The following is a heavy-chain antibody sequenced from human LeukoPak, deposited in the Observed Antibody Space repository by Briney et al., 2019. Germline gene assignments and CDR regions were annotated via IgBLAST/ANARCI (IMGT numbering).Heavy chain of an antibody. V-gene: IGHV4-59*01. D-gene: IGHD3-22*01. CDR1: GGSLSTYY. Sequence: PSETLSLTCTVSGGSLSTYYWSWVRQPPGKGLEWVGYIYYSGRTNYNPSLTRRVTISVDTSKNQFSLKLSSVTAADTAVYYCARSHYYDSSGYYVYYYYGMDVWGQGTTVTVSS. CDR2: IYYSGRT. CDR3: ARSHYYDSSGYYVYYYYGMDV. J-gene: IGHJ6*02.